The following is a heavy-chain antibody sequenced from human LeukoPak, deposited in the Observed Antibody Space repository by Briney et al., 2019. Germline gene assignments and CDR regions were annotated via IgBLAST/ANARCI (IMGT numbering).Heavy chain of an antibody. J-gene: IGHJ4*02. CDR2: IWYDGSNK. CDR1: GFTFGSYG. CDR3: AREGDGSRYYFDY. Sequence: GGSLRLSCAASGFTFGSYGMHWVRQAPGKGLEWVAVIWYDGSNKYYADSVKGRFTISRDNSKNTPYLQMNSLRAEDTAVYYCAREGDGSRYYFDYWGQGILVTVSS. D-gene: IGHD2-21*01. V-gene: IGHV3-33*08.